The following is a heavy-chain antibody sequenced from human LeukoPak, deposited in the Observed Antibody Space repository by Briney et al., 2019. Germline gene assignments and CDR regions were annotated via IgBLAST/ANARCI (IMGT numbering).Heavy chain of an antibody. D-gene: IGHD4-17*01. CDR1: GGSISSSSYY. Sequence: PSETLSLTCTVSGGSISSSSYYWGWIRQPPGKGLEWIGSIYYSGSTYYNPSLKSRVTISVDTSKNQFSLKLSSVTAADTAVYYCARDRAVTTPGAILNWFDPWGQGTLVTVSS. V-gene: IGHV4-39*07. CDR2: IYYSGST. CDR3: ARDRAVTTPGAILNWFDP. J-gene: IGHJ5*02.